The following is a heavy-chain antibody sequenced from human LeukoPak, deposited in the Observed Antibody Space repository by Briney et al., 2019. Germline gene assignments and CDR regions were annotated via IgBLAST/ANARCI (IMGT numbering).Heavy chain of an antibody. CDR2: IYYSGST. Sequence: NPSETLSLTCTVSGGSISSSTYYWGWIRQPPGKGLEWIGSIYYSGSTYYNASLKSRVTISADTSKNQFSLKLSSVTAADTAVYYCARTLSGSSSWHGDAFDIWGQETMVTVSS. V-gene: IGHV4-39*01. J-gene: IGHJ3*02. D-gene: IGHD6-13*01. CDR3: ARTLSGSSSWHGDAFDI. CDR1: GGSISSSTYY.